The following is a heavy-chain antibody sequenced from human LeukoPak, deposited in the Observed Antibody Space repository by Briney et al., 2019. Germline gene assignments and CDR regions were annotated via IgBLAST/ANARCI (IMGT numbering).Heavy chain of an antibody. D-gene: IGHD2-15*01. Sequence: SETLSLTCAVYGGSFSGYYWSWIRQPPGKGLEWIREINHSGSTNYNPSLKSRVTISVDTSKNQFSLKLSSVTAADTAVYYCASSCSGGSCSTPTRLDYWGQGTLVTVSS. J-gene: IGHJ4*02. CDR1: GGSFSGYY. V-gene: IGHV4-34*01. CDR2: INHSGST. CDR3: ASSCSGGSCSTPTRLDY.